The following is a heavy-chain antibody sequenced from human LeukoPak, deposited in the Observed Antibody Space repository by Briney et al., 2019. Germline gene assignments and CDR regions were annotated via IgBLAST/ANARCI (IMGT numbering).Heavy chain of an antibody. D-gene: IGHD5-24*01. Sequence: PSETLSLTCIVSGDSISGYYWNWIRQPPGKGLEWIGYIYYSGSSNYIPSLKSRVTISVDMSKNQFSLKLTSVTAADTAVYYCARGRDGYIFDYWGQGTLVTVSS. CDR1: GDSISGYY. CDR2: IYYSGSS. V-gene: IGHV4-59*01. J-gene: IGHJ4*02. CDR3: ARGRDGYIFDY.